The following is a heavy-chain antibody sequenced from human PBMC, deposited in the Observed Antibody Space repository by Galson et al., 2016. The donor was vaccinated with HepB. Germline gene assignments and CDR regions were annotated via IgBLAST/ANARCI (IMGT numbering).Heavy chain of an antibody. CDR1: GFSLSTTGVR. V-gene: IGHV2-70*04. J-gene: IGHJ3*01. CDR2: IDWDDDT. Sequence: PALVKPTQTLTLTCALSGFSLSTTGVRVSWIRQPPGKAPEWLARIDWDDDTFYSTSLETRLTISTDTSKNQVFLTMTNLDPVDTATYYCARTTYYFDNGGYFFDVWGQGTVVTVSS. D-gene: IGHD3-22*01. CDR3: ARTTYYFDNGGYFFDV.